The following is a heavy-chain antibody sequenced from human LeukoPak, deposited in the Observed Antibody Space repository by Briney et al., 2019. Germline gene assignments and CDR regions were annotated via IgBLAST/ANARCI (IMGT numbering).Heavy chain of an antibody. CDR1: GYTFTGYY. Sequence: ASVKVSCKASGYTFTGYYMHWVRQAPGQGLEWMGWINPNSGGTNYAQKFQGRVTMTRDTSISTAYMELSRLRSDDTAVYYCARGGRIQLWFSRYYFDYWGQGTLVTVSS. CDR2: INPNSGGT. CDR3: ARGGRIQLWFSRYYFDY. V-gene: IGHV1-2*02. D-gene: IGHD5-18*01. J-gene: IGHJ4*02.